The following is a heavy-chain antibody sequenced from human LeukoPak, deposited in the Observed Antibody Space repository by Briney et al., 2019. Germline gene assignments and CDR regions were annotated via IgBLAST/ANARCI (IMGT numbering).Heavy chain of an antibody. J-gene: IGHJ6*04. Sequence: PSETLSLTCTVSGYSISSGYYWGWIRQPPGKGLEWIGSIYHSGSTYYNPSLKSRVTISVDTSKNQFSLKLSSVTAADTAVYYCARGLRQLDVWGKGTTVTVSS. CDR1: GYSISSGYY. CDR3: ARGLRQLDV. CDR2: IYHSGST. D-gene: IGHD3-16*01. V-gene: IGHV4-38-2*02.